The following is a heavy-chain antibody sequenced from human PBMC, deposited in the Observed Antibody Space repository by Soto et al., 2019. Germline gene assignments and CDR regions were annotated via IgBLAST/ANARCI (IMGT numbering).Heavy chain of an antibody. CDR3: ARAASYYGLDV. CDR1: GFTVSTNY. Sequence: VQLVESGGGLIQPGGSLRLSCAASGFTVSTNYMSWVRQAPGKGLEWVSVIYSGGTTYFADSVKGRFTISRDNSKNTLHLQMSSLRAEDTAVYFCARAASYYGLDVWGQGTTVTVSS. CDR2: IYSGGTT. J-gene: IGHJ6*02. V-gene: IGHV3-53*01.